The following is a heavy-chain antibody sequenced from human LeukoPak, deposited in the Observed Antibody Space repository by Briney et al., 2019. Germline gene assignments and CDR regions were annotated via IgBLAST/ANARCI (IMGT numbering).Heavy chain of an antibody. CDR3: ARVGLGITMVRGVIDY. CDR2: ISAYNGNT. J-gene: IGHJ4*02. V-gene: IGHV1-18*01. Sequence: ASVKVSCKASGGTFSSYALSWVRQAPGQGLEWMGWISAYNGNTNYAQKLQGRVTMTTDTSTSTAYMELRSLRSDDTAVYYCARVGLGITMVRGVIDYWGQGTLVTVSS. CDR1: GGTFSSYA. D-gene: IGHD3-10*01.